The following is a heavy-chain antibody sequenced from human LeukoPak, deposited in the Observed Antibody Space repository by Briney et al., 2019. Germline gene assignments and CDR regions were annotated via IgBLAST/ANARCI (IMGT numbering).Heavy chain of an antibody. J-gene: IGHJ4*02. Sequence: SETLSLTCAVYGGSFRGYYWSWIRQPPGKGLEWIGEINHSGSTNYNPSLKSRVTISVDTSKNQFSLKLSSVTAADTAVYYCARNHRYCSSTSCYAVDYWGQGTLVTVSS. CDR1: GGSFRGYY. CDR3: ARNHRYCSSTSCYAVDY. CDR2: INHSGST. V-gene: IGHV4-34*01. D-gene: IGHD2-2*01.